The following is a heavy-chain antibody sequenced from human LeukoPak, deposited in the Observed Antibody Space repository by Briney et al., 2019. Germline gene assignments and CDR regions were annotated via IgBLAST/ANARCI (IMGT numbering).Heavy chain of an antibody. V-gene: IGHV4-39*01. CDR2: IYYTGTT. J-gene: IGHJ4*02. CDR1: GGSISSSNYY. D-gene: IGHD3-3*01. CDR3: ASEPMYYDLWSGCYQDY. Sequence: SETLSLTCTVSGGSISSSNYYWGWIRQPPGNGPEWIGSIYYTGTTYYNPSLNSRVTISIDTSKNQFSLKLSSVTAADTAVYYCASEPMYYDLWSGCYQDYWGQGTLVTVSS.